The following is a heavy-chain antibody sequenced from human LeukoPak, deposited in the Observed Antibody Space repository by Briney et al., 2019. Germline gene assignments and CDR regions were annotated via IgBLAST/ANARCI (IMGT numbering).Heavy chain of an antibody. D-gene: IGHD5-24*01. J-gene: IGHJ4*02. CDR2: TYFRSQWYH. CDR3: ARALQYWGEGTFDS. CDR1: GDSVSSNSAA. V-gene: IGHV6-1*01. Sequence: SQTLSLTCTISGDSVSSNSAAWNWIRQSPSRGLEWLGRTYFRSQWYHDYAVSVKSRITIDPDTSKNQFSLQLNSVTPEDTAVYYCARALQYWGEGTFDSWGQGTLVTVSS.